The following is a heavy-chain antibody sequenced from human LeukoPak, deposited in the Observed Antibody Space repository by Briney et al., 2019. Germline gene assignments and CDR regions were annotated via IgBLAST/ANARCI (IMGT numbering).Heavy chain of an antibody. CDR3: ARDWVITMVRGVNPDAFDI. CDR2: ISAYNGNT. CDR1: GYTFTSYG. J-gene: IGHJ3*02. V-gene: IGHV1-18*01. Sequence: GASVKVSCKASGYTFTSYGISWVRQAPGQGLEWMGWISAYNGNTNYAQKLQGRVTMTTDTSTSTAYMELRSLRSDDTAVYYCARDWVITMVRGVNPDAFDIWGQGTMVAVSS. D-gene: IGHD3-10*01.